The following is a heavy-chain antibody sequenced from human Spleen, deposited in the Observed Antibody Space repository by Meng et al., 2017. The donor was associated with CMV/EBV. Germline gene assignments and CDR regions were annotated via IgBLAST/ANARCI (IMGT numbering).Heavy chain of an antibody. D-gene: IGHD5-24*01. Sequence: GESLKISCKGSGYSFTSYWIAWVRQMPGKGLEWMGVIHPSDSETIYSPSFEGQVTISANKSITTAYLQWNSLKASDTAVYYCARAPSATINYYHFDYWGQGTQVTVSS. CDR2: IHPSDSET. CDR3: ARAPSATINYYHFDY. J-gene: IGHJ4*02. CDR1: GYSFTSYW. V-gene: IGHV5-51*01.